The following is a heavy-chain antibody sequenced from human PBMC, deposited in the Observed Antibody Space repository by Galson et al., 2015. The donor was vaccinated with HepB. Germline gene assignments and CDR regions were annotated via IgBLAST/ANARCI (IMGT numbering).Heavy chain of an antibody. V-gene: IGHV3-30*03. J-gene: IGHJ4*02. Sequence: SLRLSCAASGFTFSNYGMHWVRQAPGKGLEWVAVISYDGSNKYSADAVKGPFTISRANANNSLYLQLNSLRAEDTAVYYCAAHTADGESTFDFWGQGTLVTVSS. CDR3: AAHTADGESTFDF. D-gene: IGHD4-17*01. CDR1: GFTFSNYG. CDR2: ISYDGSNK.